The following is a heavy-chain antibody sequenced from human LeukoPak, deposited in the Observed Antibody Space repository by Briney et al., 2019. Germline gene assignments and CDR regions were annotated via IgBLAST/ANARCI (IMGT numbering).Heavy chain of an antibody. V-gene: IGHV3-74*01. J-gene: IGHJ4*02. CDR1: GFTFSSYW. CDR3: TRDASGVGIDY. CDR2: INSDGSGT. D-gene: IGHD3-10*01. Sequence: GGSLRLSCAASGFTFSSYWMHGVRQAPGKGLVWVSRINSDGSGTGYADSLKGRFTISRDNANNTLYLQMNSLRAEDTAVYYCTRDASGVGIDYWGQGTLVTVSS.